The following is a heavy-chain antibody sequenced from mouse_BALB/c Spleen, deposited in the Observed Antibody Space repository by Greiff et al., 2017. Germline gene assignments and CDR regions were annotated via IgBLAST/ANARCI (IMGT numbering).Heavy chain of an antibody. Sequence: VQLQQSGAELMKPGASVKISCKATGYTFSSYWIEWVKQRPGHGLEWIGEILPGSGSTNYHEKFKGKATFTADTSSNTAYMQLSSLTSEDSAVYYCARRSNWDWFAYWGQGTLVTVSA. D-gene: IGHD4-1*02. V-gene: IGHV1-9*01. CDR2: ILPGSGST. CDR1: GYTFSSYW. CDR3: ARRSNWDWFAY. J-gene: IGHJ3*01.